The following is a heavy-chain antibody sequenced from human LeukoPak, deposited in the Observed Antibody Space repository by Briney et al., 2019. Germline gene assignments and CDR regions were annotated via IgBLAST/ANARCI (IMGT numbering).Heavy chain of an antibody. Sequence: SVKVSCTASGGTFSSYAISWVRQAPGQGLEWMGGIIPIFGTANYAQKFQGRVTITADESTSTAYMELSSLRSEDTAVYYCARADSGYDDSSSWYPHFDYWGQGTLVTVSS. CDR1: GGTFSSYA. J-gene: IGHJ4*02. V-gene: IGHV1-69*13. D-gene: IGHD6-13*01. CDR3: ARADSGYDDSSSWYPHFDY. CDR2: IIPIFGTA.